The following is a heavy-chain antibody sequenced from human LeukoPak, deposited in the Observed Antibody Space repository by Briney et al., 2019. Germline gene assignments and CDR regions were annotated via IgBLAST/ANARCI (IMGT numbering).Heavy chain of an antibody. Sequence: TGGSLRLSCAASGFTFSTFAMIWVRQPPGKGLEWVSSIFPSGGEIHYADSVRGRFTISRDNSKSTLSLQMNSLRAEDTAIYYCATYRQVLLPFESWGQGTLVTASS. CDR3: ATYRQVLLPFES. V-gene: IGHV3-23*01. CDR2: IFPSGGEI. D-gene: IGHD2-8*02. J-gene: IGHJ4*02. CDR1: GFTFSTFA.